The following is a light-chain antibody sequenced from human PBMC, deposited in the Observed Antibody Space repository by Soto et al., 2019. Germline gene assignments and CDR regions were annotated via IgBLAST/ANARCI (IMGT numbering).Light chain of an antibody. J-gene: IGLJ3*02. CDR1: NIGSKS. CDR2: YDG. CDR3: QVWDSSSDHVV. V-gene: IGLV3-21*02. Sequence: SYELTQPPSVSVAPGQTASITCGVYNIGSKSVHWYQQRPGQAPVLVVYYDGDRPSGIPERFSGSKSGNTATLTINRVEAGDEAAYYCQVWDSSSDHVVFGGGTQLTVL.